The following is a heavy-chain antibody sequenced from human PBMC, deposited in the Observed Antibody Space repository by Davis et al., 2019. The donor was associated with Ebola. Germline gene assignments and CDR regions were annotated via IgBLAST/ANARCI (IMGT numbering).Heavy chain of an antibody. D-gene: IGHD6-13*01. J-gene: IGHJ4*02. CDR1: GGSFSGYY. Sequence: MPSETLSLTCAVYGGSFSGYYWSWIRQPPGKGLEWIGEINHSGSTNYNPSLKSRVTISVDSSKNQFFLKLSSVTAADTAVYYCARRFSSPYFDPWGQGIMVTVSS. CDR3: ARRFSSPYFDP. CDR2: INHSGST. V-gene: IGHV4-34*01.